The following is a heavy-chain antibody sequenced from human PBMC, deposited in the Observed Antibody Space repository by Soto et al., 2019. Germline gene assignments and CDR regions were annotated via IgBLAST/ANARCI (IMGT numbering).Heavy chain of an antibody. J-gene: IGHJ4*02. Sequence: QVQLVESGGGVVQPGRSLRLSCAASGFTFSIYGMHWVRQAPGKGLEWVAVISYDGNKKYYADSVKGRFTISRDDSKNTLYLQMHSLRAEDTAVYYCAKTTTTSWYYFDYWGQGTLVTVSS. V-gene: IGHV3-30*18. CDR2: ISYDGNKK. CDR3: AKTTTTSWYYFDY. CDR1: GFTFSIYG. D-gene: IGHD4-17*01.